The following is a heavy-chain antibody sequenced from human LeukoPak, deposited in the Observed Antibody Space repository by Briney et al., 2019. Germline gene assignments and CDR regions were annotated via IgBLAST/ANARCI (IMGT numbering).Heavy chain of an antibody. CDR2: MNASGNT. J-gene: IGHJ6*03. D-gene: IGHD4-11*01. CDR3: ARDDYSDSYYYYYYMDV. Sequence: PSETLSLTCTVSGGSISSYYWSWIRQPAGKGLEWIGRMNASGNTNYNPSLESRVTMSVDTSKNQFSLKLSSVTAADTAVYYCARDDYSDSYYYYYYMDVWGKGTTVTVSS. CDR1: GGSISSYY. V-gene: IGHV4-4*07.